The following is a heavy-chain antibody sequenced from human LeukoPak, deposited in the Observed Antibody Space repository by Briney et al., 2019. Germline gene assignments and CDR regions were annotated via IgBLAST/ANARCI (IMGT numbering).Heavy chain of an antibody. CDR1: GYSISSGYY. CDR2: IFHSGST. CDR3: ARVELRGELPY. D-gene: IGHD3-16*01. V-gene: IGHV4-38-2*02. J-gene: IGHJ4*02. Sequence: PSETLSLTCTVFGYSISSGYYWGWIRQPPGKGLEWIGTIFHSGSTYYNPSLKSRVTISVDTSKNQFSLKPSSVTAADTAVYYWARVELRGELPYGGQETRVTVSS.